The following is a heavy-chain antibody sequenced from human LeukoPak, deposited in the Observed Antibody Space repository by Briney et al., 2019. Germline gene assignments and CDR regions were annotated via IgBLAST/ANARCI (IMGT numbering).Heavy chain of an antibody. Sequence: PGGSLRLSCAASGLTFSDYYMSWILQAPGKGLEWISYISSSSSTIYYAHSVKGRFTISRDDAKNSLYLQMNSLRAEDTAVYYCARAGRYYGSGSYYLIDYWGQGTLVTVSS. J-gene: IGHJ4*02. D-gene: IGHD3-10*01. CDR3: ARAGRYYGSGSYYLIDY. CDR1: GLTFSDYY. CDR2: ISSSSSTI. V-gene: IGHV3-11*01.